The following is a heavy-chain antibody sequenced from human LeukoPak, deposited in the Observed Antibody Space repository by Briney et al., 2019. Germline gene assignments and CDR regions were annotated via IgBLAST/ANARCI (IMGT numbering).Heavy chain of an antibody. CDR1: GGSISSYY. V-gene: IGHV4-59*01. J-gene: IGHJ6*03. Sequence: SETLSLTCTVSGGSISSYYWSWIRQPPGKGLEWIGYIYYSGSTNYNPSLKSRVTISVDTSKNQFSLELSSVTAADTAVYYCARGLIPRRLYYMDVWGKGTTVTVSS. CDR3: ARGLIPRRLYYMDV. D-gene: IGHD3-16*01. CDR2: IYYSGST.